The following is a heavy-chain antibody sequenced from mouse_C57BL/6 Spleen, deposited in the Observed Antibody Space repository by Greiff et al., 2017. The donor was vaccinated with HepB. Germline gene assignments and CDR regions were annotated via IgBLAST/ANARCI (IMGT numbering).Heavy chain of an antibody. D-gene: IGHD1-1*01. V-gene: IGHV1-50*01. CDR2: IDPSDSYT. J-gene: IGHJ4*01. CDR1: GYTFTSYW. CDR3: ALYYYGSSGYAMDY. Sequence: QVQLQQSGAELVKPGASVKLSCKASGYTFTSYWMQWVKQRPGQGLEWIGEIDPSDSYTNYNQKFKGKATLTVDTSSSTAYMQLSSLTSEDSAVYYCALYYYGSSGYAMDYWGQGTSVTVSS.